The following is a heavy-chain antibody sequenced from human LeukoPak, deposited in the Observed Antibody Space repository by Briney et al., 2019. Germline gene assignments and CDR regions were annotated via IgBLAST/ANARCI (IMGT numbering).Heavy chain of an antibody. Sequence: GGPRRLSGAASGFRFSSNWVHWVRQAPGKGLMWASRISSDGGTTNYADSVKGRFTISRDNAKNTLYLQMNSLRAEDTAVYYCARVLYSWNDVVDYWGQGTLVTVSS. J-gene: IGHJ4*02. CDR1: GFRFSSNW. CDR3: ARVLYSWNDVVDY. V-gene: IGHV3-74*01. D-gene: IGHD1-20*01. CDR2: ISSDGGTT.